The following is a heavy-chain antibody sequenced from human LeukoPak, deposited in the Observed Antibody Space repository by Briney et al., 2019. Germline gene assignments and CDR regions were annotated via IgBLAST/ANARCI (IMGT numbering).Heavy chain of an antibody. V-gene: IGHV1-18*04. J-gene: IGHJ4*02. Sequence: ASVKLSCKASGYTFIGYYMHWVRQAPGQGLEWMGWISAYNGNTNYAQKLQGRVTMTTDASTSTAYMELRSLRSDDTAVYYCAREGGSYFDYWGQGTLVTVSS. CDR1: GYTFIGYY. D-gene: IGHD5-12*01. CDR3: AREGGSYFDY. CDR2: ISAYNGNT.